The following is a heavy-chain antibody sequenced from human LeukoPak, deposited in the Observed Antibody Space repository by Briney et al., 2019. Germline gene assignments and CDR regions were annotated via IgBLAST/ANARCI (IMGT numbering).Heavy chain of an antibody. CDR2: INPNSGGT. Sequence: GASVNVSCKASGYTFTGYYMHWLRQAPGQGLEWMGWINPNSGGTNYAQKFQGRVTMTRDTSISTAYMELSRLRSDDTAVYYCARPGGYSGYDSDTAMANHWGQGTLVTVSS. CDR3: ARPGGYSGYDSDTAMANH. J-gene: IGHJ5*02. D-gene: IGHD5-12*01. CDR1: GYTFTGYY. V-gene: IGHV1-2*02.